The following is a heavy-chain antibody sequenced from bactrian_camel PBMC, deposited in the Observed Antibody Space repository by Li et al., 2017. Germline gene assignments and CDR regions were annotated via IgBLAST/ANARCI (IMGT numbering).Heavy chain of an antibody. Sequence: HVQLVESGGDSVQAGGSLILSCTPSKFMVADSDMGWYRQAPGKKCELVSTLNPDGTTYYARSVKGRFTISRDNGDTLHLQMNNLKPEDTAMYYCAADSGVVDALAAYEYHNWGQGTQVTVS. CDR3: AADSGVVDALAAYEYHN. D-gene: IGHD5*01. CDR2: LNPDGTT. CDR1: KFMVADSD. V-gene: IGHV3S55*01. J-gene: IGHJ4*01.